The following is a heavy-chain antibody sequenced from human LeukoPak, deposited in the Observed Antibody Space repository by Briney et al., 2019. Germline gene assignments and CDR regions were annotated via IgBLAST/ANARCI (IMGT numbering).Heavy chain of an antibody. V-gene: IGHV3-30*02. CDR2: IRYDGSNK. D-gene: IGHD2-2*02. J-gene: IGHJ6*03. CDR1: GFTFSSYG. CDR3: AKESLVVPAATPYYMDV. Sequence: GGSLRLSCAASGFTFSSYGMHWVRQAPGKGLEWVAFIRYDGSNKYYADSVKGRFTISRDNSKNTLYLQMNSLRAEDTAVYYCAKESLVVPAATPYYMDVWGKGTTVTVSS.